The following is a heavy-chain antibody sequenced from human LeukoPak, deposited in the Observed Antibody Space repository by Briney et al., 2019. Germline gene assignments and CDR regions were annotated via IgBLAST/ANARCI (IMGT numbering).Heavy chain of an antibody. Sequence: GSLRLSCAASGFTVSSYAMSWVRQAPGKGLEWVSAISGSGGSTYYADSVKGRFTISRDNSKNTLYLQMYSLRAEDTAVYYCAKVVLTLGVMDAFDIWGQGTMVTVSS. V-gene: IGHV3-23*01. J-gene: IGHJ3*02. CDR2: ISGSGGST. D-gene: IGHD2-21*01. CDR3: AKVVLTLGVMDAFDI. CDR1: GFTVSSYA.